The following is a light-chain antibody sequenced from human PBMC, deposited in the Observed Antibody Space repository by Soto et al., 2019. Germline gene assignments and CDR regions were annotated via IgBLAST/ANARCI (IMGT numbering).Light chain of an antibody. CDR1: QSVSSNY. J-gene: IGKJ1*01. CDR3: QQYGTSPEWM. Sequence: EVVLTQSPGTLSLSPGERATLSCRASQSVSSNYLAWYQQKPGQAPRLLIYATSTRATGIPDRFSGSGSGTDFTLTISRLEAEDAAVDYCQQYGTSPEWMFGQGTKVDIK. CDR2: ATS. V-gene: IGKV3-20*01.